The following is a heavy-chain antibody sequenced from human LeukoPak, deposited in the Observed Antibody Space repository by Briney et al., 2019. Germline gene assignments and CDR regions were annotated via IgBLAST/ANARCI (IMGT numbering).Heavy chain of an antibody. D-gene: IGHD5-12*01. Sequence: SETLSLTCAVYGGSFSGYYWSWIRQPPGKGLEWIGEINHSGSTNYNPSLKSRVTISVDTSKNQFSLKLSSVTAADTAVYYCARGRLGDAFDIWGQETMVTVSS. CDR2: INHSGST. V-gene: IGHV4-34*01. J-gene: IGHJ3*02. CDR1: GGSFSGYY. CDR3: ARGRLGDAFDI.